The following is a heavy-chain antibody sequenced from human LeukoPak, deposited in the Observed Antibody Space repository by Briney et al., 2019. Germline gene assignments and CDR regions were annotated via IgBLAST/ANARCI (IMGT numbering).Heavy chain of an antibody. CDR1: GYTFTSYG. V-gene: IGHV1-18*01. CDR2: ISAYNGNT. CDR3: ARDPDYDSSGYNY. Sequence: ASVKVSCKASGYTFTSYGISWVRQAPRQGLEWMGWISAYNGNTNYAQKLQGRVTMTTDTSTSTAYVELRSLRSDDTAVYYCARDPDYDSSGYNYWGQGTLVTVSS. J-gene: IGHJ4*02. D-gene: IGHD3-22*01.